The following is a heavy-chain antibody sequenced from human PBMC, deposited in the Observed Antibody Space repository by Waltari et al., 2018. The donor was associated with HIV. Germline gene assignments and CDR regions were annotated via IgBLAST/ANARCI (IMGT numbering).Heavy chain of an antibody. D-gene: IGHD6-19*01. V-gene: IGHV3-30*18. CDR1: SFLFSSYA. J-gene: IGHJ4*02. Sequence: QVQLVESGGGVVQPGRSLRLSWAACSFLFSSYAMHWVRQAPGKGLEWVAVISYYGDNKYYADSVKGRFTISRDNSKNTLYLQMNSLRAEDTAVYYCAKGASGWSPGYWGQGTLVTVSS. CDR3: AKGASGWSPGY. CDR2: ISYYGDNK.